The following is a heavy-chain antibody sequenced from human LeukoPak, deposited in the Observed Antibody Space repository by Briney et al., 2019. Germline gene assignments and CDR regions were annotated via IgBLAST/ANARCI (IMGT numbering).Heavy chain of an antibody. V-gene: IGHV1-18*01. CDR3: ASNYYDSSGYYYVHQPFDY. J-gene: IGHJ4*02. Sequence: GASVKVSCKASGYTFTSYGISWVRQAPGQGLEWMGWISAYNGNTNYAQKLQGRVTMTTDTSTSTAYMELRSLRSDDTAVYCCASNYYDSSGYYYVHQPFDYWGQGTLVTVSS. CDR1: GYTFTSYG. CDR2: ISAYNGNT. D-gene: IGHD3-22*01.